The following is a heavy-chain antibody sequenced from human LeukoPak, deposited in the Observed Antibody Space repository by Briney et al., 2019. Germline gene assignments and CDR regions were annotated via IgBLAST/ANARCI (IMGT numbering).Heavy chain of an antibody. CDR2: ISAYNGNT. CDR3: ARGGYNWNPGYYYNYMDV. D-gene: IGHD1-20*01. J-gene: IGHJ6*03. V-gene: IGHV1-18*01. Sequence: ASVKVSCKASGYTFTSYGISWVRQAPGQGLEWMGWISAYNGNTNYAQKLQGRVTMTTDTSTSTAYMELRSLRSDDTAVYYCARGGYNWNPGYYYNYMDVWGKGTTVTVSS. CDR1: GYTFTSYG.